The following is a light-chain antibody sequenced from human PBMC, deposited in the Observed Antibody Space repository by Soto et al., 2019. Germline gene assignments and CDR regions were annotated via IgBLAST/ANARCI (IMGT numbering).Light chain of an antibody. CDR1: SSDVDDSFH. CDR3: NSYTSTNTV. V-gene: IGLV2-14*01. CDR2: EVG. Sequence: QSVLTQPASVSGSPGQSITISCTRTSSDVDDSFHVSWYQQHPGKAPKLLISEVGDRPSGISSRFSGSKSGNTASLTISGLQAEDEADYYCNSYTSTNTVFXAGTKGTVL. J-gene: IGLJ1*01.